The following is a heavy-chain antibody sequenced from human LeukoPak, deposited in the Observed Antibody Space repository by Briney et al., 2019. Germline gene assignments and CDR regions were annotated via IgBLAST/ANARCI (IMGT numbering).Heavy chain of an antibody. J-gene: IGHJ4*02. D-gene: IGHD6-13*01. CDR1: GFTFGSFW. CDR2: IKNDGTSP. Sequence: GGSLRLSCAASGFTFGSFWMHWVRQAPGKGLVWVARIKNDGTSPTYADSVKGRFTISRDNAKNTLYLQTNNLRAEDTAVYYCARDTGSGFYHSAAAGTFDYWGQGTRVTVSS. V-gene: IGHV3-74*01. CDR3: ARDTGSGFYHSAAAGTFDY.